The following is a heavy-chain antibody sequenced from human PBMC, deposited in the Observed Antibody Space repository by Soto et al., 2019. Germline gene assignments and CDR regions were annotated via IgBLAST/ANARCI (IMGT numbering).Heavy chain of an antibody. CDR2: ISGSGGST. V-gene: IGHV3-23*01. CDR1: GFTFSSYA. D-gene: IGHD6-13*01. Sequence: GGSLRLSGAASGFTFSSYAMSWVRQAPGKGLEWVSAISGSGGSTYYADSVKGRFTISRDNSKNTLYLQMNSLRAEDTAVYYCAKDHGYSSSWYLVSVPYAKDVWGQGTTVTVSS. J-gene: IGHJ6*02. CDR3: AKDHGYSSSWYLVSVPYAKDV.